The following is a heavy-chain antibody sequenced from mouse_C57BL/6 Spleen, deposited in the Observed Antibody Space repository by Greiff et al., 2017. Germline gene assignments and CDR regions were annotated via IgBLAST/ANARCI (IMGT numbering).Heavy chain of an antibody. CDR2: IDPSDSYP. CDR3: ARFGSKTAMDY. V-gene: IGHV1-69*01. CDR1: GYTFTSYW. J-gene: IGHJ4*01. Sequence: VQLQQPGAELVMPGASVKLSCKASGYTFTSYWMHWVKQRPGQGLEWIGEIDPSDSYPNYNQKFKGKSTLTVDKSSSTAYMQLSSLTSEDSAVYYCARFGSKTAMDYWGQGTSVTVSS. D-gene: IGHD2-2*01.